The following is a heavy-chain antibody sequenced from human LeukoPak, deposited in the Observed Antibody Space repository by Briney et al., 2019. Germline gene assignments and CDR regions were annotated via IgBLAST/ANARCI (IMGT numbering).Heavy chain of an antibody. Sequence: GGSLRLSCAASEFIFSSYWMHWVRQAPGKGLEWVANIKQDGSEKYYVDSVKGRFTISRDNSKNTLYLQMNSLRAEDTAVYYARAPGPAFDIWGQGTMVTVSS. V-gene: IGHV3-7*01. J-gene: IGHJ3*02. D-gene: IGHD3-10*01. CDR3: RAPGPAFDI. CDR1: EFIFSSYW. CDR2: IKQDGSEK.